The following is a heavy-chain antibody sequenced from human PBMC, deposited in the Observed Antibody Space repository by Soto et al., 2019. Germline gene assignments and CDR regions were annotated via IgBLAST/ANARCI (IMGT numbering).Heavy chain of an antibody. Sequence: QVQLVESGGGVVQPGRSLRLSCAASGFNLSGNDMHWVRQAPGKGPEWVAVMSYDGSNQYYGDSVKGRFTISRDTSKSTLYLQMNSLRTEDTAVYYCAKGGWYSISSPSDCWGQGTLVTVSS. V-gene: IGHV3-30*18. J-gene: IGHJ4*02. D-gene: IGHD6-6*01. CDR2: MSYDGSNQ. CDR3: AKGGWYSISSPSDC. CDR1: GFNLSGND.